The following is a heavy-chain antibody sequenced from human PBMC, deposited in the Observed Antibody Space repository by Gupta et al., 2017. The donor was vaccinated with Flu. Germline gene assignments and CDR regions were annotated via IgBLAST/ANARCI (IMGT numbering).Heavy chain of an antibody. CDR2: INHSGST. Sequence: SWIRQPPGKGLEWIGEINHSGSTNYNPSLKSRVTISVDTSKNQFSLKLSSVTAADTAVYYCARNRPRQPYEHWGQGTLVTVSS. V-gene: IGHV4-34*01. D-gene: IGHD2-2*01. CDR3: ARNRPRQPYEH. J-gene: IGHJ1*01.